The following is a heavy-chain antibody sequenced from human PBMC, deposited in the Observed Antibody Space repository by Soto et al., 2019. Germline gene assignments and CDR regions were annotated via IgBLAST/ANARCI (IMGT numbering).Heavy chain of an antibody. CDR1: GGSISSYY. D-gene: IGHD2-15*01. CDR2: IYYSGST. J-gene: IGHJ4*02. V-gene: IGHV4-59*01. Sequence: SETLSLTCTVSGGSISSYYWSWIRQPPGKGLEWIGYIYYSGSTNYNPSLKSRVTISVDTSKNQFSLKLNSVTAADTAVYYCARVGFNCSGGTCYIDYFDYWGQGTLVTVSS. CDR3: ARVGFNCSGGTCYIDYFDY.